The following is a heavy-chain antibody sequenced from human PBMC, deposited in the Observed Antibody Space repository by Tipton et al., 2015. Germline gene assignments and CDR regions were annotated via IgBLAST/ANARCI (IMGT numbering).Heavy chain of an antibody. V-gene: IGHV4-61*01. CDR1: GGSVNSANYY. CDR2: IYSSGST. D-gene: IGHD2-2*02. CDR3: AGGAYTYNWFDP. Sequence: LRLSCTVSGGSVNSANYYWSWIRQPPGKGLEWIGYIYSSGSTNYAPSLESRVTMSIDTSKNQFSLTLTSVNTADTAIYYCAGGAYTYNWFDPWGQGTLVTVSS. J-gene: IGHJ5*02.